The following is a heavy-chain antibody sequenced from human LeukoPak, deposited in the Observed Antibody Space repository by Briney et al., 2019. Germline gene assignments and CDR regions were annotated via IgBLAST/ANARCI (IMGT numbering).Heavy chain of an antibody. D-gene: IGHD3-22*01. CDR1: GFTFDDYA. CDR2: ISWNSGSI. CDR3: AKEKYDSSGYAPHTYYFDY. Sequence: GGSLRLSCAASGFTFDDYAMHWVRQAPGKGLEWVSGISWNSGSIGYADSVKGRFTISRDNAKNSLYLQMNSLRAEDTVLYYCAKEKYDSSGYAPHTYYFDYWGQGTLVTVSS. J-gene: IGHJ4*02. V-gene: IGHV3-9*01.